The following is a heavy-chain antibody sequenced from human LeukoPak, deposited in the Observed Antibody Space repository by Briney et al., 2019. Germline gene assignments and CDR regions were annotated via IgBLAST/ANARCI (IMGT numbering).Heavy chain of an antibody. CDR3: ARETVVPVGFAY. CDR2: IHAVGSL. CDR1: GYSISSGYY. Sequence: PSETLSLTCNVSGYSISSGYYWAWFRQPPGKGLEWIGSIHAVGSLSFNPSLRSRVTISKDTSKNQFSLKVTSVTAADTAVYYCARETVVPVGFAYWGQGTLVTVSS. D-gene: IGHD2-15*01. V-gene: IGHV4-38-2*02. J-gene: IGHJ4*02.